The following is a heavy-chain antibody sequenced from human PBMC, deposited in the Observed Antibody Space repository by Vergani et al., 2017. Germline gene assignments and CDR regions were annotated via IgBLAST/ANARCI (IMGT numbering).Heavy chain of an antibody. V-gene: IGHV1-18*01. J-gene: IGHJ6*02. Sequence: QVQLVQSGAEVKKPGASVKVSCKASGYTFTSYGISWVRQAPGQGLEWMGWISAYNGNTNYVQKLQGRITMTTDTSTSTAYMELRSLRSDDTAVYYCARDPVYYYCSGNYYYGLDVWGQGTTVTVSS. CDR3: ARDPVYYYCSGNYYYGLDV. D-gene: IGHD3-10*01. CDR1: GYTFTSYG. CDR2: ISAYNGNT.